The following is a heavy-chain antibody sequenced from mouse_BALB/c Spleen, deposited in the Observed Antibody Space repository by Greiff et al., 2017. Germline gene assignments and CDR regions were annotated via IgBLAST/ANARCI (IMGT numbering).Heavy chain of an antibody. CDR2: INPGSGGT. CDR3: ARGTGAEAMDY. CDR1: GYAFTNYS. D-gene: IGHD4-1*01. J-gene: IGHJ4*01. V-gene: IGHV1-54*01. Sequence: QVQLQQSGADLVRPGTSVKVSCKASGYAFTNYSIAWVKQRPGQGLEWIGVINPGSGGTNYNEKFKGKATLTADKSSSTAYMQLSSLTSDDSAVYFCARGTGAEAMDYWGQGTSVTVSS.